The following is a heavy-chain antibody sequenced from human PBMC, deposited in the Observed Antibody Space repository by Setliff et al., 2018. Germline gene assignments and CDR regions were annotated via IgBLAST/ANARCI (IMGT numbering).Heavy chain of an antibody. CDR3: ARIGPSNWGIRGYNWLGP. V-gene: IGHV4-34*01. J-gene: IGHJ5*02. D-gene: IGHD3-10*01. CDR2: SNHSGTT. CDR1: GESFSNNY. Sequence: SETLSPTCSVYGESFSNNYWRWIRQPPGKGLEWIGVSNHSGTTSNNPSLKSRLTMSVDTPKNQFSPKLTSVTAADTAMYYCARIGPSNWGIRGYNWLGPWGQGTLVTVS.